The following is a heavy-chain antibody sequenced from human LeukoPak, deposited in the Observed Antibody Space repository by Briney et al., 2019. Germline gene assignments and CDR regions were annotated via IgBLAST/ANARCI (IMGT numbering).Heavy chain of an antibody. Sequence: SQTLSLTCTVSGGSISSGSYYWSWIRQPAGKGLEWIGRIYTSGSTNYNPSLKSRVTISVDTSKNQFSLKLSSVTAADTAVYYCARQNTYYDFWSGYYSQDPFDYWGQGTLVTVSS. J-gene: IGHJ4*02. V-gene: IGHV4-61*02. CDR2: IYTSGST. CDR1: GGSISSGSYY. CDR3: ARQNTYYDFWSGYYSQDPFDY. D-gene: IGHD3-3*01.